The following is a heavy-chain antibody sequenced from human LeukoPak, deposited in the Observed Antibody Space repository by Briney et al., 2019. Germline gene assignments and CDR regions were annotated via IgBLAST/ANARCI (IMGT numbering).Heavy chain of an antibody. CDR3: ASVDTAMVPDY. V-gene: IGHV4-30-2*01. CDR1: GGSISSGGYS. J-gene: IGHJ4*02. CDR2: IYHSGST. Sequence: SETLSLTCAVSGGSISSGGYSWSWIRQPPGKGLEWIGYIYHSGSTYYNPSLKSRVTISVDRSKNQFSLKLSSVTAADTAVYYCASVDTAMVPDYWGQGTLVTVSS. D-gene: IGHD5-18*01.